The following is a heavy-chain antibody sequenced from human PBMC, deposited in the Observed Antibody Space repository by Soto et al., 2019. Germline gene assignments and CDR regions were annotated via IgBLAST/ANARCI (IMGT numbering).Heavy chain of an antibody. V-gene: IGHV3-13*01. CDR3: ARQASYWHGGGGWFDP. Sequence: EVQLVESGGGLVEPGGSLRLSCAASGFTFSAFAMHWVRQATGKGLEWVAAIGTLHDAYYPDSVKGRFTISRENAKNSLYLQMNSLRAGDTAVYYCARQASYWHGGGGWFDPWGQGTLVTVSS. D-gene: IGHD2-8*02. CDR1: GFTFSAFA. CDR2: IGTLHDA. J-gene: IGHJ5*02.